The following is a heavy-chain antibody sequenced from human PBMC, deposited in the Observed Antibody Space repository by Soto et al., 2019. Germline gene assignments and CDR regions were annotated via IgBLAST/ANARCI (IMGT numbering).Heavy chain of an antibody. D-gene: IGHD2-15*01. CDR1: GFTVSSSY. Sequence: PGGSLXLSCAASGFTVSSSYMSWVRQAPGKGLEWVSVIYSGGSTYYADSVKGRFTISRDNSKNTLYLQMNSLRAEDTAVYYCGRDMSVAEPVSFDFWGQGTLVTVSS. CDR2: IYSGGST. V-gene: IGHV3-66*01. J-gene: IGHJ4*02. CDR3: GRDMSVAEPVSFDF.